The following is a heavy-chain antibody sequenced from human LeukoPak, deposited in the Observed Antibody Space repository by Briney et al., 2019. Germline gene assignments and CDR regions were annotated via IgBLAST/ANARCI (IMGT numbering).Heavy chain of an antibody. V-gene: IGHV3-66*01. Sequence: GSLRLSCAASGFTVNYNYMSWVRQAPGKGLEWVSVIYSGGSTYYADSVKGRFTISRDNSKNTVYLQMNSLRVEDTAVYYCARVKVATTYWFDPWGQGTLVTVSS. CDR1: GFTVNYNY. J-gene: IGHJ5*02. CDR2: IYSGGST. CDR3: ARVKVATTYWFDP. D-gene: IGHD4-23*01.